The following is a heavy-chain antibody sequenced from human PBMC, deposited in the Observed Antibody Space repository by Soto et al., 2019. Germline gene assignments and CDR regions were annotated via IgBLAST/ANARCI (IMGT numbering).Heavy chain of an antibody. V-gene: IGHV3-48*02. CDR3: AREGILNWFDP. J-gene: IGHJ5*02. Sequence: EVQLVESGGGLVQPGGSLRLSCAASGFTFSSYSMNWVRQAPGKGLEWVSYISSSSSTIYYADSVKGRFTISRDNSKNSLDLQMNSLRDEDTAVYYCAREGILNWFDPWGKGTLVTVSS. CDR2: ISSSSSTI. D-gene: IGHD3-10*01. CDR1: GFTFSSYS.